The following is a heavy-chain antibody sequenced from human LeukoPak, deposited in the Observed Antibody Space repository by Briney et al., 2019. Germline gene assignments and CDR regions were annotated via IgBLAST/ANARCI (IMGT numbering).Heavy chain of an antibody. CDR2: IWYDGSNK. Sequence: PGRSLRLSCAASGFTFSNHGMHWVRQAPGKGLEWVAVIWYDGSNKYYADSVKGRFTISRDNSKNTLYLQMNSLRAEDTAVYYCARVSSTADYWGQGTLVAVSA. CDR1: GFTFSNHG. D-gene: IGHD6-19*01. CDR3: ARVSSTADY. J-gene: IGHJ4*02. V-gene: IGHV3-33*01.